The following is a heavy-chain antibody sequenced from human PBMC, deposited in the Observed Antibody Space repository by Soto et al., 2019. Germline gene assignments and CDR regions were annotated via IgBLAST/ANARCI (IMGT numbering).Heavy chain of an antibody. J-gene: IGHJ3*01. CDR1: GFSFSTYY. D-gene: IGHD2-15*01. Sequence: QVHLVDSGGGLVKPGGSLRLSCAASGFSFSTYYFTYLRQAPGKGLEWIAYISSSGTITHYADSVQGRFSISRDNAKYALSLQLSDRRVEDTAVYYCARSPLGVGDAFDLWGQGTSVLVSS. CDR3: ARSPLGVGDAFDL. CDR2: ISSSGTIT. V-gene: IGHV3-11*04.